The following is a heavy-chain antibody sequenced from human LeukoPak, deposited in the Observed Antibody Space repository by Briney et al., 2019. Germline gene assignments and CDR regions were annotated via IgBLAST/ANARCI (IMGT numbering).Heavy chain of an antibody. CDR1: GFSFISYG. D-gene: IGHD4-17*01. CDR3: AKRPSDYGDYVSYFDY. CDR2: ISDDGRRK. Sequence: GGSLRLSCAASGFSFISYGMHWIRQAPGKGLEWVGVISDDGRRKDYADSVKGRFTISRDNSKDTLYLQMNSLRAEDTAVYYCAKRPSDYGDYVSYFDYWGQGTLVTVSS. J-gene: IGHJ4*02. V-gene: IGHV3-30*18.